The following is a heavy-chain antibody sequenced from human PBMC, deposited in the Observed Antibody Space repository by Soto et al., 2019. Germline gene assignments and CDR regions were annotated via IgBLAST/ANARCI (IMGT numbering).Heavy chain of an antibody. J-gene: IGHJ6*02. CDR3: ARGRNRDIVVVPAATTGVGYYYYGMDV. CDR2: MNPNSGNT. V-gene: IGHV1-8*01. D-gene: IGHD2-2*01. Sequence: ASVKVSCKASGYTFTSYDINWVRQATGQGLEWMGWMNPNSGNTGYAQKFQGRVTMTRNTSISTAYMELSSLRSEDTAVYYCARGRNRDIVVVPAATTGVGYYYYGMDVWGQGTTVTVSS. CDR1: GYTFTSYD.